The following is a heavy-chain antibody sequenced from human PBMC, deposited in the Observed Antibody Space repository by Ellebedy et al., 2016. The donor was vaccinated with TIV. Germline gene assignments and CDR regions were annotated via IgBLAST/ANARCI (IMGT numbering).Heavy chain of an antibody. V-gene: IGHV6-1*01. Sequence: LRLXXAISGDSVSSNSAAWNWIRQSPSRGLEWLGRTYYRSKWYNDYAAFVKRRITINPDTSKNQFSLQLNSVTPEDTAVYYCARDELERRYWFDPWGQGTLVTVSS. D-gene: IGHD1-1*01. CDR3: ARDELERRYWFDP. J-gene: IGHJ5*02. CDR2: TYYRSKWYN. CDR1: GDSVSSNSAA.